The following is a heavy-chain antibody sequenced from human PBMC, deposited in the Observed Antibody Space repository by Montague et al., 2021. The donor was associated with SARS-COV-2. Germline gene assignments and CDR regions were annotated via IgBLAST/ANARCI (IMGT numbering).Heavy chain of an antibody. CDR1: GGSMRRYY. V-gene: IGHV4-59*01. CDR3: ARRGTGNYEILDY. CDR2: IYDSGGA. J-gene: IGHJ4*02. Sequence: SETLSLTCTISGGSMRRYYWTWIRQLPGKELEWIGSIYDSGGARYNPSLKSRVSISVDASKNQFSLRVTPVTAADTAVYFCARRGTGNYEILDYWGQGILVTVSS. D-gene: IGHD3-3*01.